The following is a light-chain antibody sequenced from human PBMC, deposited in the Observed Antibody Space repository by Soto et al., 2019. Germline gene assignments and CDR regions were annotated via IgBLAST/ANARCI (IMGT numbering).Light chain of an antibody. CDR1: QGISNY. V-gene: IGKV1-27*01. Sequence: DIPMTQSPSSLSASVGDRVTITCRASQGISNYLAWYQQKPGKVPKLLIYAASTLQSGVPSRVSGRGSGTDFTLTISSLHPEDVATYYCQKYNSDPYTFGRGTKLEI. J-gene: IGKJ2*01. CDR2: AAS. CDR3: QKYNSDPYT.